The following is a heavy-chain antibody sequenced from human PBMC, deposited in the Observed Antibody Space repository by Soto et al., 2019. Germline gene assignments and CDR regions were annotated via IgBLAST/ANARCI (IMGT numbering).Heavy chain of an antibody. Sequence: GASVKVSCKVSGYTLTELSMHWVRQAPGKGLEWMGGFDPEDGETIYAQKFQGRVTMTEDTSTDTAYMELSSLRSEDTAVYYCATPRPYSSSSQVYYGMDVWGQGTTVTVSS. CDR2: FDPEDGET. D-gene: IGHD6-6*01. CDR1: GYTLTELS. CDR3: ATPRPYSSSSQVYYGMDV. V-gene: IGHV1-24*01. J-gene: IGHJ6*02.